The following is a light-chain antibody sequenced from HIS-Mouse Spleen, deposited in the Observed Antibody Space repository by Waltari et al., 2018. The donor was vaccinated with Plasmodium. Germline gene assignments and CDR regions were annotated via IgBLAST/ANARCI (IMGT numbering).Light chain of an antibody. V-gene: IGKV4-1*01. CDR2: WAS. Sequence: IVMTQSPDSLAVSLGERATINCKSSQSVLYSSNNKNYLAWYQQKPGQPPKLLIYWASTRESGVPDRFSGSGSGKDFTLTISSLQAEEVAVYYCQQYYSTPYTFGQGTKLEIK. CDR3: QQYYSTPYT. CDR1: QSVLYSSNNKNY. J-gene: IGKJ2*01.